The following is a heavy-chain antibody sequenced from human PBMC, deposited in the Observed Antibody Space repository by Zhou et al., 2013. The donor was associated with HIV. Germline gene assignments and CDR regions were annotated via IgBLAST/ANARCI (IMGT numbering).Heavy chain of an antibody. CDR2: INPSGGST. CDR1: GYTFTNYY. D-gene: IGHD2-2*01. Sequence: QVQLVQSGAEVKKPGASLKVSCKASGYTFTNYYMHWVRQAPGQGLEWMGIINPSGGSTAYAQKFQGRVTMTRDTSTSTVYMKLSSLRSEDTAVYYCARGGDIVVIPAAKEFDPWGQGTLVTVSS. V-gene: IGHV1-46*03. CDR3: ARGGDIVVIPAAKEFDP. J-gene: IGHJ5*02.